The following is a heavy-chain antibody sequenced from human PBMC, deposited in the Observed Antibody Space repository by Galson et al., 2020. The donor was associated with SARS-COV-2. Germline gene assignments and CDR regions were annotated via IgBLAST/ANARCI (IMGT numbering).Heavy chain of an antibody. D-gene: IGHD1-1*01. V-gene: IGHV4-39*02. CDR1: GDSIGDTYYY. J-gene: IGHJ4*02. CDR3: ARLRPGTTHDY. CDR2: IYSNGGT. Sequence: SETLSLTCFVSGDSIGDTYYYWGWIRQAPGKSLEWIGSIYSNGGTYYNPSLESRVIMSLDTSQNFFALTLRSVAAADTAVYYCARLRPGTTHDYWGQGTLVTVSS.